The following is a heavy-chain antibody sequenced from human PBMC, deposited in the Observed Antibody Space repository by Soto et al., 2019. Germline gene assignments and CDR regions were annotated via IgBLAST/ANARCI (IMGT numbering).Heavy chain of an antibody. D-gene: IGHD1-26*01. CDR3: ARMSRIGSGSYRLRNWFDP. CDR1: GGSISSSSDY. Sequence: SETLSLTCTVSGGSISSSSDYWGWIRQPPGKGLEWIGEINHSGSTNYNPSLKSRVTISVDTSKNQFSLKLSSVTAADTAVYYCARMSRIGSGSYRLRNWFDPWGQGTLVTVSS. V-gene: IGHV4-39*07. CDR2: INHSGST. J-gene: IGHJ5*02.